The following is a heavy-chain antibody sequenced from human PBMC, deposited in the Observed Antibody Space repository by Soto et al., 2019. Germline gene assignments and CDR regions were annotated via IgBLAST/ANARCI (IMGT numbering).Heavy chain of an antibody. CDR2: IYPGDSDT. Sequence: GESLKISCKGSGYSFTSYWIGWVRQMPGKGLEWMGIIYPGDSDTRYSPSFQGQVTISADKSISTAYLQWSSLKASDTAMYYCARLFGETSYYYYYYYMDVWRKGTTVPVSS. CDR3: ARLFGETSYYYYYYYMDV. D-gene: IGHD3-10*02. CDR1: GYSFTSYW. V-gene: IGHV5-51*01. J-gene: IGHJ6*03.